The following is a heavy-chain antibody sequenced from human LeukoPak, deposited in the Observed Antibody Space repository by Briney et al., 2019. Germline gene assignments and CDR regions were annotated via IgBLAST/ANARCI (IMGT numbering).Heavy chain of an antibody. CDR2: ISCDGSNT. Sequence: QPGRSLRLSCAASGFTFSSYGMHWVRQAPGKGLEWVAVISCDGSNTYYADSVKGRFTISRDNSKNTLYLQMNSLRAEDTAVYYCAKDAYSSSWYTGYYGMDVWGKGTTVTVSP. J-gene: IGHJ6*04. V-gene: IGHV3-30*18. D-gene: IGHD6-13*01. CDR1: GFTFSSYG. CDR3: AKDAYSSSWYTGYYGMDV.